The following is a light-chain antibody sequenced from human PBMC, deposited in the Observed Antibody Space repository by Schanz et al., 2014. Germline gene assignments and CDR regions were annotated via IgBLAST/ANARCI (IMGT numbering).Light chain of an antibody. CDR3: QQHPPIT. CDR2: DAS. V-gene: IGKV3-11*01. J-gene: IGKJ5*01. Sequence: EIVMTQSPATLSVSPGGRATLSCRASQNIGSNLAWYQQRPGQAPRLLIYDASNRATDIPARFSGSGSGTDFTLTISRLEPEDFAVYFCQQHPPITFGQGTRLDIK. CDR1: QNIGSN.